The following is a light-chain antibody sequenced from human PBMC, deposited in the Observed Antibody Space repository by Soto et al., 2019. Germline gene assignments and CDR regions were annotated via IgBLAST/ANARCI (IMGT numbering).Light chain of an antibody. Sequence: QSALTQPASVSGSPGQSITISCTGTSGDIGGYNYVSWYQQHPGKAPKLLISEVTNRPSGVSNRFSSSKSGNTASLTISGLQAEDEADYYCSSYTTNITPVVFGGGTKVTVL. J-gene: IGLJ2*01. V-gene: IGLV2-14*01. CDR1: SGDIGGYNY. CDR2: EVT. CDR3: SSYTTNITPVV.